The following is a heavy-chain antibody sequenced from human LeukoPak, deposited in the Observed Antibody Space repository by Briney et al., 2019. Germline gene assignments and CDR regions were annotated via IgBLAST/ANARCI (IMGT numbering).Heavy chain of an antibody. CDR1: GFPFSSYA. D-gene: IGHD2-15*01. CDR3: VRGYSFGPYGMDV. J-gene: IGHJ6*02. CDR2: ISDSGGST. V-gene: IGHV3-64D*09. Sequence: PGGSLRLSCSASGFPFSSYAMHCVRQAPGKGLEYVSDISDSGGSTYYADSVKGRFTISRDNSKNTLYLQMSSLRAEDTAVYFCVRGYSFGPYGMDVWGQGTTVTVSS.